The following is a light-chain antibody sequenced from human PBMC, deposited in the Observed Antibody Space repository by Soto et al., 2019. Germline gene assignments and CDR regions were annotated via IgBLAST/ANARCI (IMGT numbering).Light chain of an antibody. CDR1: QSVSSN. CDR3: QQYGSSGT. J-gene: IGKJ1*01. V-gene: IGKV3-20*01. CDR2: GAS. Sequence: EIVFTQSPSTLSSSPGERATLSCRASQSVSSNLAWYQQKPGQAPRLLIYGASTRATGIPDRVSGSGSGTDFTLTISRLEPEDFAVYYCQQYGSSGTFGQGTKVDIK.